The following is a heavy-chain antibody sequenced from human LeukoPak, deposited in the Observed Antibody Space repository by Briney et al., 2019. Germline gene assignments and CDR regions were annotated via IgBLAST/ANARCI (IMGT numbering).Heavy chain of an antibody. CDR1: TFTVRNNF. J-gene: IGHJ4*02. D-gene: IGHD6-19*01. Sequence: GGSLRLSCAASTFTVRNNFMSWVRQAPGKGPEWVAVISYDGTLQFYAGSVKGRFTISRDNSKNTLYLQMNSLRAEDTALYYCAKETIPVGGPNYFDYWGQGILVTVSS. CDR3: AKETIPVGGPNYFDY. V-gene: IGHV3-30*18. CDR2: ISYDGTLQ.